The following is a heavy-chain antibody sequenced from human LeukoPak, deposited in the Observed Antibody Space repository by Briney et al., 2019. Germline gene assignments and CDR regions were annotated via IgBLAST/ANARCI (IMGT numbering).Heavy chain of an antibody. Sequence: GASVKVSCKASGYTFRDYYMHWMRQAPGQGLEWMGWINPNSGGTNYAQKFQGRVTMTRDTSISTAYMELSRLRSDDTAVYYCARTPLYSDSSGYYYMTSYYFDYWGQGTLVTVSS. J-gene: IGHJ4*02. CDR1: GYTFRDYY. CDR2: INPNSGGT. V-gene: IGHV1-2*02. D-gene: IGHD3-22*01. CDR3: ARTPLYSDSSGYYYMTSYYFDY.